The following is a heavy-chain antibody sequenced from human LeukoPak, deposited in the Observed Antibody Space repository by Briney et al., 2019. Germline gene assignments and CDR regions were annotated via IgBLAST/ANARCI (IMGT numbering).Heavy chain of an antibody. CDR2: INHSGST. CDR1: GGSFSGYY. J-gene: IGHJ5*02. CDR3: ARGSSDFWSGYYRRCWFDP. V-gene: IGHV4-34*01. Sequence: SETLSLTCAVYGGSFSGYYWSWIRQPPGKGLEWIGEINHSGSTNYNPSLKSRVTISVDTSKNQFSLKLSSVIAADTAVYYCARGSSDFWSGYYRRCWFDPWGQGTLVTVSS. D-gene: IGHD3-3*01.